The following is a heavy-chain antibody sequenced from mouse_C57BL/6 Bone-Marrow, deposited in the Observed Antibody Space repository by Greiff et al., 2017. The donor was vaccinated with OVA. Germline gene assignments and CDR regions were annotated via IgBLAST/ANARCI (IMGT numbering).Heavy chain of an antibody. J-gene: IGHJ1*03. CDR1: YTFSRRVH. D-gene: IGHD2-4*01. V-gene: IGHV1-87*01. Sequence: QVQLQQSGPELARPWASVKISCQAFYTFSRRVHFAIRDTNSWLQWVKQRPGQGLEWIGAIYPGLGVTSYNQKFKGKATLTADNSSSTAYKQLRSLTSEDSAVDYCAAGYYDYWYCDVGGTGTTVTVSA. CDR2: GQGLEWIG. CDR3: SEDSAVDYCAAGYYDYWYCDV.